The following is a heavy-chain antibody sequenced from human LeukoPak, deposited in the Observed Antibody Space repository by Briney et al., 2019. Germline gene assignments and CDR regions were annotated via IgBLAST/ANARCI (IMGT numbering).Heavy chain of an antibody. Sequence: GGSLRLSCAASGFTFSSYEMNWVRQAPGKGLEWVSYISSSGSNIYYADSVKGRFTISRDNAKNSLYLQMNSLRAEDTAVYYCAKLGKTENHYGSGRFSYYYYMDVWGKGTTVTISS. V-gene: IGHV3-48*03. D-gene: IGHD3-10*01. CDR2: ISSSGSNI. CDR1: GFTFSSYE. CDR3: AKLGKTENHYGSGRFSYYYYMDV. J-gene: IGHJ6*03.